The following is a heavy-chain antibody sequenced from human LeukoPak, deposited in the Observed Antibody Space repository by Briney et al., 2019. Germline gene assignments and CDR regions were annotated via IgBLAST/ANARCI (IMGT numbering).Heavy chain of an antibody. Sequence: GGTLRLSCAASGFTFSSYGMSWVRQAPGKGLEWVSAISGSGGSTYYADSVKGRFTISRDNSKNTLYLQMNSLRAEDTAVYYCAKDYATFEAFDVWGQGTMVTVSS. CDR1: GFTFSSYG. V-gene: IGHV3-23*01. CDR3: AKDYATFEAFDV. J-gene: IGHJ3*01. CDR2: ISGSGGST. D-gene: IGHD1-26*01.